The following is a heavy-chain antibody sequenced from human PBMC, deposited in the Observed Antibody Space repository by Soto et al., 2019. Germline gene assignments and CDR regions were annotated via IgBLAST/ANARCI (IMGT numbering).Heavy chain of an antibody. D-gene: IGHD3-10*01. CDR1: GFTFSDYY. V-gene: IGHV3-11*01. Sequence: GGSLRLSCAASGFTFSDYYMSWIRQAPGKGLEWVSYISSSGSTMYYADSVKGRFTISRDNAKNSVHLQMNSLRAEDTAVYYCARDRRITMIRGVFGYWGQGALVTVSS. CDR3: ARDRRITMIRGVFGY. CDR2: ISSSGSTM. J-gene: IGHJ4*02.